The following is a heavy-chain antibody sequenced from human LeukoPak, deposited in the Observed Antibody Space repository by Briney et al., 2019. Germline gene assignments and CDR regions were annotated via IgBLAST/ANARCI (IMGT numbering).Heavy chain of an antibody. D-gene: IGHD6-13*01. J-gene: IGHJ6*03. CDR3: VLSIAAAAEYYYYYYMDV. CDR1: GFTFSSYG. CDR2: IRFDGSNK. Sequence: GGSLRLSCAASGFTFSSYGMHWVRQAPGKGLEWVAFIRFDGSNKYYADTVKGRFTISRDNSKNTLYLQMNSLRAEDTAVYYCVLSIAAAAEYYYYYYMDVWGKGTTVTVSS. V-gene: IGHV3-30*02.